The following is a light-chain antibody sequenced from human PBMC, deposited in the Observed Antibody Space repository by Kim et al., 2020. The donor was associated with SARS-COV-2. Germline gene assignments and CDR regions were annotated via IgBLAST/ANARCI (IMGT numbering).Light chain of an antibody. CDR1: QSVADY. CDR3: QQRHSTPYT. CDR2: ATY. Sequence: SGGDRVNITCRPTQSVADYLQWYQHNPGNAPTLLIYATYDLQTGVPSRFSGRGSGTDFTLTITSLEPEDCETYYCQQRHSTPYTFGQGTDLDI. J-gene: IGKJ2*01. V-gene: IGKV1-39*01.